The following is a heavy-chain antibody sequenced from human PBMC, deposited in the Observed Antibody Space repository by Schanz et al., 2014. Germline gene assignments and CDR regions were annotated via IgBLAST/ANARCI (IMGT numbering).Heavy chain of an antibody. V-gene: IGHV3-23*01. Sequence: EMQLLESGGGLIQPGGSLRLSCAASGFTFSSYAMTWVRQAPGMGLEWVSAISGGGGNTYYADSVKGRFTISRDNSKNTVYIQMNSLRAEDTAVYYCARGGPAYYFDDWGQGTLVTVSS. CDR1: GFTFSSYA. CDR2: ISGGGGNT. CDR3: ARGGPAYYFDD. J-gene: IGHJ4*02.